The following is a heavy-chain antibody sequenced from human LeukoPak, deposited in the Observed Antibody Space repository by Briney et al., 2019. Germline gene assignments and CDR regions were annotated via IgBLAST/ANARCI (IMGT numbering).Heavy chain of an antibody. D-gene: IGHD4-17*01. CDR1: GFTFSTYA. V-gene: IGHV3-23*01. CDR3: ARPADYGGFEY. Sequence: GGSLRLSCAASGFTFSTYAMSWVRQAPGKGLEWVSSISGGGGSTYYAGSVKGRFTISRDNSKNTLYLQMNSLRAEDTAVYYCARPADYGGFEYWGQGTLVTVSS. J-gene: IGHJ4*02. CDR2: ISGGGGST.